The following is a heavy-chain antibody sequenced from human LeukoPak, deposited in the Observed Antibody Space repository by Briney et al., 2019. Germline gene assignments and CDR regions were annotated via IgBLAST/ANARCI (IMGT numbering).Heavy chain of an antibody. CDR1: GGTFGSYA. V-gene: IGHV1-69*05. CDR3: ARGAFGPTNWFDP. J-gene: IGHJ5*02. Sequence: SVKVSCKASGGTFGSYAISWVRQAPGQGLEWMGRIIPIFGTANYAQKFQGRVTITTDESTSTAYMELSSLRSEDTAVYYCARGAFGPTNWFDPWGQGTLVTVSS. D-gene: IGHD1-26*01. CDR2: IIPIFGTA.